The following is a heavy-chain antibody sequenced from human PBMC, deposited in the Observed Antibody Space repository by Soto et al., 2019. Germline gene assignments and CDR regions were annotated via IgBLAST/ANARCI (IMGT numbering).Heavy chain of an antibody. CDR1: GYTFTSYG. CDR2: ISAYNGNT. Sequence: QVQLVQSGAEVKKPGASVKVSCKASGYTFTSYGISWVRQAPGQGLEWMGWISAYNGNTNYAQKLRGRVTMTTDTSTSTAYMELRSLRSDDTAVYYCARDRVRYDSSGLHGYWGQGTLVTVSS. D-gene: IGHD3-22*01. J-gene: IGHJ4*02. CDR3: ARDRVRYDSSGLHGY. V-gene: IGHV1-18*04.